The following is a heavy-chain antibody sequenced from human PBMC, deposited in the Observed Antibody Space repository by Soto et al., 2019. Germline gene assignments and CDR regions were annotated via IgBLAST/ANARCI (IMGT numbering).Heavy chain of an antibody. V-gene: IGHV4-31*03. CDR2: IYYNGNT. D-gene: IGHD1-20*01. Sequence: SETLSLTCTVSGVTIISGGYYWSWIRQHPGKGLEWIGYIYYNGNTYYNPSLKSRVTIFLDTSKNQFSLNLSSVTAADTAVYYCARALTGTSDYWGQGTLVTVSS. CDR1: GVTIISGGYY. CDR3: ARALTGTSDY. J-gene: IGHJ4*02.